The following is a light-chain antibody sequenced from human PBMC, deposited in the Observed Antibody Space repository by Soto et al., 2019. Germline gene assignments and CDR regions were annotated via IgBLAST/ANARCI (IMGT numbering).Light chain of an antibody. CDR3: QQYGSSGT. CDR1: QSVSNNY. CDR2: GAS. J-gene: IGKJ1*01. V-gene: IGKV3-20*01. Sequence: EIVLTQSPGTLSLSPGERATLSCRASQSVSNNYLAWYQQKPGQAPRLLIYGASNRATGIPDRFRGSGSGTDSTLTISRLEPEDFAVYYCQQYGSSGTFGQGTKVDIK.